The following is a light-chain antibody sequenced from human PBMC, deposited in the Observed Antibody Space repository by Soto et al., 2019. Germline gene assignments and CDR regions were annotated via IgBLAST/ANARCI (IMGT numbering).Light chain of an antibody. CDR3: QQYGSSPL. V-gene: IGKV3-20*01. CDR1: QSVSSSY. Sequence: EIVMTQSPGTLSLSPGERATLSCRATQSVSSSYLAWYQQKPVQAPRLLIYGASSRATGIPDRFSGSGSGTDFTLTISRLEPEDFPVYYCQQYGSSPLFGQGTKLEIK. CDR2: GAS. J-gene: IGKJ2*01.